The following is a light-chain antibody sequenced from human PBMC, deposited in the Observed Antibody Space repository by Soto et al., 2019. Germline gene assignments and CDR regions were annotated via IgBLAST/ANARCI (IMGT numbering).Light chain of an antibody. CDR1: QSVSSY. J-gene: IGKJ4*01. Sequence: EIVLTQSPATLSLSPGERATLSCRASQSVSSYLAWYQQKPGQAPRLLIYDASNRATGIPARFSGSGSGTDFTLTISILEPDDFAVYYCQQRSNWLTFGGGTKVEIK. CDR2: DAS. V-gene: IGKV3-11*01. CDR3: QQRSNWLT.